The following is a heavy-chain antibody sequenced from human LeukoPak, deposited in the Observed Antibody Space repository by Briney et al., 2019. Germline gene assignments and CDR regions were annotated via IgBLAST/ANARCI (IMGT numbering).Heavy chain of an antibody. CDR2: ISGSGGST. J-gene: IGHJ4*02. CDR1: GFTFSSYA. Sequence: GGSLRLSCAASGFTFSSYAMSWVRQAPGKGLEWVSAISGSGGSTYYADSVKGRFTISRDNSKNTLYLQMNSLRAEDTAVYYCGGNGYNSRYYFDYWGQGTLVTVSS. CDR3: GGNGYNSRYYFDY. D-gene: IGHD5-24*01. V-gene: IGHV3-23*01.